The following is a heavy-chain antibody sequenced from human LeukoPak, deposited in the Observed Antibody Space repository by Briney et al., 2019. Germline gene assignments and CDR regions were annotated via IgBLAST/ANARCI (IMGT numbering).Heavy chain of an antibody. V-gene: IGHV3-48*04. CDR1: GFTFGPYT. CDR3: ASGMRVGPDI. Sequence: GGSLRLSCAASGFTFGPYTMNWVRQAPGKGLEWVSYISSSSDTIYYADSVKGRFTISRDNAKNSLYLQMNSLRVEDTAVYYCASGMRVGPDIWGQGTLVTVSS. CDR2: ISSSSDTI. J-gene: IGHJ4*02. D-gene: IGHD1-26*01.